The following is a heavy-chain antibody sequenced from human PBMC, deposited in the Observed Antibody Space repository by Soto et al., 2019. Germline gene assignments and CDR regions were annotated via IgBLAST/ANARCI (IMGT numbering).Heavy chain of an antibody. Sequence: PGGSLRLSCAASGFTFTRYSMNWVRQAPGKGLEWVSSISSTTNYIYYGDSMKGRFTISRDNAKNSLYLEMNGLRAEDTAVYYCARESEDLTSNFDYWGQGTLVTVYS. CDR2: ISSTTNYI. J-gene: IGHJ4*02. CDR1: GFTFTRYS. V-gene: IGHV3-21*06. CDR3: ARESEDLTSNFDY.